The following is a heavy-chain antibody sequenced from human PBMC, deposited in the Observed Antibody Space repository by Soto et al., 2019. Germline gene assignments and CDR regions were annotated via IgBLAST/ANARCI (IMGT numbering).Heavy chain of an antibody. CDR3: ARGNYYDSSGYYYVDY. J-gene: IGHJ4*02. CDR1: GGSISSYY. V-gene: IGHV4-59*01. D-gene: IGHD3-22*01. Sequence: SETLSLTCTVSGGSISSYYWSWIRQPPGKGLEWIGYIYYSGSTNYNPSLKSRVTISVDTSKNQFSLKLSSVTAADTAVYYCARGNYYDSSGYYYVDYWGQGTLVTVSS. CDR2: IYYSGST.